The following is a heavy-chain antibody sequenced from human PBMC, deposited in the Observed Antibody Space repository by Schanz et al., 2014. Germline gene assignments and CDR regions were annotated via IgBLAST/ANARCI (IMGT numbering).Heavy chain of an antibody. CDR2: IATSSSTR. CDR3: ARDCDDGRGYGSGYCLGDCMDV. CDR1: GFDFNSYS. D-gene: IGHD3-10*01. Sequence: EVRLVESGGGLVQPGGSLRLSCEASGFDFNSYSMNWVRQVPGKGLEWLSYIATSSSTRHYADSVKGRVTISRDNAKNSLYLQMNSLRAEDTAVYYCARDCDDGRGYGSGYCLGDCMDVWGQGTTVTVAS. J-gene: IGHJ6*02. V-gene: IGHV3-48*01.